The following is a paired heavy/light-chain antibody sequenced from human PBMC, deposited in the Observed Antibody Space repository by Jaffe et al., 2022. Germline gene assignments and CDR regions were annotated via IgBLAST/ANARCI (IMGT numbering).Light chain of an antibody. Sequence: ETVMTQSPATLSVSPGERATLSCRASQSVSSKLAWYQQKPGQAPRLLIYGATTRATDIPVRFSGSGSGTEFTLTISSLQSEDFALYYCHQYNNWPYTFGQGTKLEIK. CDR2: GAT. CDR1: QSVSSK. CDR3: HQYNNWPYT. J-gene: IGKJ2*01. V-gene: IGKV3-15*01.
Heavy chain of an antibody. J-gene: IGHJ4*02. CDR3: ARGNPVYGSGTYYPFDF. Sequence: QVQLQESGPGLVKPSQTLSLTCVVSGGSISSGNYYWTWIRQPAGKGLEWIGRMYTSGTTKYNPSLESRVTISIDTSKNQFSLKLSSVAAADTAVYYCARGNPVYGSGTYYPFDFWGQGTLVTVSS. D-gene: IGHD3-10*01. V-gene: IGHV4-61*02. CDR1: GGSISSGNYY. CDR2: MYTSGTT.